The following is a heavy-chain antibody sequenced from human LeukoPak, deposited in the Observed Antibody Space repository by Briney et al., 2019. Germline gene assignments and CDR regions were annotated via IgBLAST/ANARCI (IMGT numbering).Heavy chain of an antibody. CDR2: ISYDGSNK. Sequence: GGSLRLSCAASGFTFSSYAMHWVRQAPGKGLEWVAVISYDGSNKYYADSVKGRFTISRDNSKGTLYLQMNSLGPEDAAVYYCAKDLKLAPFDYWGQGTLVTVSS. V-gene: IGHV3-30-3*01. CDR1: GFTFSSYA. CDR3: AKDLKLAPFDY. J-gene: IGHJ4*02.